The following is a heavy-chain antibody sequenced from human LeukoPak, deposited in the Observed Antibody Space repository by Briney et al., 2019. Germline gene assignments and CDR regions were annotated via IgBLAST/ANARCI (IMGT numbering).Heavy chain of an antibody. CDR2: VYNGGST. V-gene: IGHV4-59*01. D-gene: IGHD1-26*01. CDR3: ARERSGSYYRWYFDL. Sequence: PSETLSLTCTVSGGSISNYFWNWIRQSPGKRLEWIGFVYNGGSTNYNPSLKSRVTMSVDTSKNQFSLKMSYVTAGDTAMYYCARERSGSYYRWYFDLWGRGTLVTVSS. CDR1: GGSISNYF. J-gene: IGHJ2*01.